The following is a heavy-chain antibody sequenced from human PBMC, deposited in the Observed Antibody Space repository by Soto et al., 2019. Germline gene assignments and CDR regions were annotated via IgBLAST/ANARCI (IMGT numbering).Heavy chain of an antibody. CDR2: ISGDGDST. J-gene: IGHJ4*02. CDR1: GFTFDDYA. CDR3: AKEGGFGYSGYDWYYFDY. V-gene: IGHV3-43*02. D-gene: IGHD5-12*01. Sequence: GGSLRLSCAASGFTFDDYAMHWVRQAPGKGLEWVSLISGDGDSTDYADSVKGRFTISRDNSKNSLYLQMNSLRTEDTALYYCAKEGGFGYSGYDWYYFDYWGQGTLVTVSS.